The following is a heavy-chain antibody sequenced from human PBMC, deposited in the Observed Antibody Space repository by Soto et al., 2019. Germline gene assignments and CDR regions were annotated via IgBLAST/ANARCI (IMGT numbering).Heavy chain of an antibody. J-gene: IGHJ4*02. CDR3: ATSGNGKMCDY. CDR2: IWYDGSEK. Sequence: GGSLRLSCAASGFTFRSHGMHWVRQAPGRGLEWVAVIWYDGSEKYYADSVKGRFAISRDNSKNTMSLQMDSLRADDTAVYYSATSGNGKMCDYWGQGTLVTVSS. CDR1: GFTFRSHG. V-gene: IGHV3-33*01.